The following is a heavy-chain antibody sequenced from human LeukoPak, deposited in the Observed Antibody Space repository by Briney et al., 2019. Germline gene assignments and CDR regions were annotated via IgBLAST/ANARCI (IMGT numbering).Heavy chain of an antibody. J-gene: IGHJ4*02. CDR3: ARDFDRYYFDY. CDR2: INWNGGST. V-gene: IGHV3-20*04. CDR1: GFTFDDYG. Sequence: SGGSLRLSCAASGFTFDDYGMSWVRQAPGKGLEWVSGINWNGGSTGYADSVKGRFTISRDNAKNTLYLQMNSLRAEDTAVYYCARDFDRYYFDYWGQGTLVTVSS. D-gene: IGHD3-9*01.